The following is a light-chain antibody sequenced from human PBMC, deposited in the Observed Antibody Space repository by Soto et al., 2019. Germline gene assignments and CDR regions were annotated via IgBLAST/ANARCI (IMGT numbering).Light chain of an antibody. Sequence: VMTQAPATLSLSPGERATLSCRASQSVRSYLAWYQQKPGQAPRLLIYDASNRATGIPARFSGSGSGTDFTLTISSLEPEDFAVYYCQQRSAWAGTFGQGTKVDIK. CDR2: DAS. V-gene: IGKV3-11*01. J-gene: IGKJ1*01. CDR1: QSVRSY. CDR3: QQRSAWAGT.